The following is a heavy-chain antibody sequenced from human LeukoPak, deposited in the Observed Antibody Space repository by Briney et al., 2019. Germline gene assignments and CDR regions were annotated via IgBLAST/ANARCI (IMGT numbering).Heavy chain of an antibody. D-gene: IGHD1-26*01. CDR3: AKSDGSLPLLSDY. Sequence: PGRSLRLSCAASGFTFSSYAMNWVRQAPRKGLEWVSGTRNTGSSTYYADSVTGRLTISRDNPKTTLSLQMKSLTVQDRAVYYCAKSDGSLPLLSDYWGQGTLVTVSS. V-gene: IGHV3-23*01. J-gene: IGHJ4*02. CDR1: GFTFSSYA. CDR2: TRNTGSST.